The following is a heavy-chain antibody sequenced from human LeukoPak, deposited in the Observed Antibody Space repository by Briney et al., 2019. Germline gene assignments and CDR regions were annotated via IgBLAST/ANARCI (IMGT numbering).Heavy chain of an antibody. D-gene: IGHD5-24*01. CDR2: IYYSGST. CDR1: GGSISIYY. V-gene: IGHV4-59*01. CDR3: ARTGGKRWLQGYFDY. Sequence: AETLSLTCTVSGGSISIYYWSWIRQPPGKGLEWIGYIYYSGSTNYNPSLKSRVTISVDTSKNQFSLKLSSVTAADTAVYYCARTGGKRWLQGYFDYWGQGTLVTVSS. J-gene: IGHJ4*02.